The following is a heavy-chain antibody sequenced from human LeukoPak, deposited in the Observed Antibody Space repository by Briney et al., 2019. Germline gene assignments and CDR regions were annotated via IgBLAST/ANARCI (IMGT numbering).Heavy chain of an antibody. CDR3: ARVGGGTQNKYYYYGMDV. CDR2: IYYSGST. V-gene: IGHV4-59*01. J-gene: IGHJ6*02. Sequence: SETLSLTCTVSGGSISSYYWSWIRQPPGKGLGWIGYIYYSGSTNYNPSLKSRVTISVDTSKNQFSLKLSSVTAADTAVYYCARVGGGTQNKYYYYGMDVWGQGTTVTVSS. D-gene: IGHD1-26*01. CDR1: GGSISSYY.